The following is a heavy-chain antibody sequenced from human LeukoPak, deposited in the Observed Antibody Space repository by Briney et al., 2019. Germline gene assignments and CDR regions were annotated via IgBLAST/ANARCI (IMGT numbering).Heavy chain of an antibody. CDR1: GYSISTGYY. V-gene: IGHV4-38-2*02. D-gene: IGHD2-8*02. CDR2: FYHGGST. CDR3: AGYREYWDWHFDL. Sequence: SETLSLTCTVSGYSISTGYYWDWIRQPPGKGLEWIGTFYHGGSTYYNPSLKSRVTISIDTSKNRFSLRLTSVTAADTAVYYCAGYREYWDWHFDLWGRGAPVTVSP. J-gene: IGHJ2*01.